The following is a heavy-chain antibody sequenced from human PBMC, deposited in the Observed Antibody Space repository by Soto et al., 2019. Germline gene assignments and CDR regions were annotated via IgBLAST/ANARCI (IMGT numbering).Heavy chain of an antibody. CDR2: ISWNSGTI. V-gene: IGHV3-9*01. Sequence: EVPVVESGGGLVQPGRSLRLSCAASGFSLDDYAMHWVRQAPGKGLEWVSGISWNSGTIGYADSVKGRFTISRDNAKNSLYLQMNSLRAEDTALYYCAKSTGGTANGMGVWGQGTTVTVSS. CDR1: GFSLDDYA. J-gene: IGHJ6*02. CDR3: AKSTGGTANGMGV. D-gene: IGHD2-8*02.